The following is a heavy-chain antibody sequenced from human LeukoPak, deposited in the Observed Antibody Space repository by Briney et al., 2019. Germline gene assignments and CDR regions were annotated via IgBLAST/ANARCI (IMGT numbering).Heavy chain of an antibody. V-gene: IGHV3-23*01. Sequence: PGGSLRLSCTASGFTFSSYAMSWVRQAPGKGLEWVSAISGSGGSTYYADSVKGRFTISRDNSKNTLYLQMNSLRAEDTAVYYCAKGLVGDNWPYFDYWGQGTLVTVSS. J-gene: IGHJ4*02. D-gene: IGHD1-20*01. CDR1: GFTFSSYA. CDR3: AKGLVGDNWPYFDY. CDR2: ISGSGGST.